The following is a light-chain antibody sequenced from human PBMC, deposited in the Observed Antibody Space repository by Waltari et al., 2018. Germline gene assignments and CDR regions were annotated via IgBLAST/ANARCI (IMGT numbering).Light chain of an antibody. CDR1: QSVSTY. J-gene: IGKJ2*01. CDR3: LQRSAWPYT. V-gene: IGKV3-11*01. Sequence: EIVLTQSPATLPLSPAEGATLSCRASQSVSTYLAWYQQKPGQAPRLLIYDASNRAPGIPARFSASGSGIDFTLTISSLEPDDFAVYYCLQRSAWPYTFGQGTKLEIK. CDR2: DAS.